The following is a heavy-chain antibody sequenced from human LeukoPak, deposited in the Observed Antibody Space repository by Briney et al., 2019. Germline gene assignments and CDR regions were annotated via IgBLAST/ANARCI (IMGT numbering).Heavy chain of an antibody. CDR2: IYHSGST. CDR3: ARTGEVWFGELWYYFDY. CDR1: GGSISSSGYY. J-gene: IGHJ4*02. D-gene: IGHD3-10*01. Sequence: SQTLSLTCTVSGGSISSSGYYWNWIRQPPGKGLEWIGYIYHSGSTYYNPSLKSRVTISVDTSKNQFSLKPSSVTAADTAVYYCARTGEVWFGELWYYFDYWGQGTLVTVSS. V-gene: IGHV4-30-2*02.